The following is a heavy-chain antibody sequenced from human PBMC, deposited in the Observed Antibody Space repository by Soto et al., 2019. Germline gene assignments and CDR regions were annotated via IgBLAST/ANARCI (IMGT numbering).Heavy chain of an antibody. CDR1: GFSLSTSGVG. CDR2: IYWDDDK. CDR3: APTYYYDSSGYYYVHP. D-gene: IGHD3-22*01. V-gene: IGHV2-5*02. J-gene: IGHJ5*02. Sequence: QITLKESGPTLVTPTQTLTLTCTCSGFSLSTSGVGVGWIRPPPGQALEWLALIYWDDDKRYSPSLKSRLTITKDTSKNQVVLTMTNMDPVDTATYYCAPTYYYDSSGYYYVHPWGQGTLVTVSS.